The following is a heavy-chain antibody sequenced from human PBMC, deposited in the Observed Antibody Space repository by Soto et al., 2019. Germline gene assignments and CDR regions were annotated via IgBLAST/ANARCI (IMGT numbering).Heavy chain of an antibody. J-gene: IGHJ5*02. D-gene: IGHD6-13*01. V-gene: IGHV1-69*01. CDR2: IIPIFGTA. CDR3: ARDTPQQLDLRVNWFDP. CDR1: GGTFSSYA. Sequence: QVQLVQSGAEVKEPGFSVKVSCKASGGTFSSYAISWVRQAPGQGLEWMGGIIPIFGTANYAQKCQGRVPITGDDSTSTAYTGLSSLRSGDTAVYYCARDTPQQLDLRVNWFDPWGQGTLVTVSS.